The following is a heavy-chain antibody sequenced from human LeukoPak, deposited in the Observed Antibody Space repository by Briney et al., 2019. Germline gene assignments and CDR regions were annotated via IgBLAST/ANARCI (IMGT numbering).Heavy chain of an antibody. D-gene: IGHD6-19*01. CDR1: RFTFSSYW. V-gene: IGHV3-7*01. J-gene: IGHJ3*02. CDR3: ARDRRGIAVAGTSAFDI. Sequence: PGGSLRLSCAASRFTFSSYWVSWVRQAPGEGLEWVANIKQDGSEEYYVDSVKGRFTISRDNAKNSLYLQMNTLRAEDTGVYYCARDRRGIAVAGTSAFDIWGQGTMVTVSS. CDR2: IKQDGSEE.